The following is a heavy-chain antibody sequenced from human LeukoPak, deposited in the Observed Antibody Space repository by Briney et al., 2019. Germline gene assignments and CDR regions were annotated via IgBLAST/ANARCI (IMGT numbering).Heavy chain of an antibody. CDR2: INAGNGNT. J-gene: IGHJ6*02. V-gene: IGHV1-3*01. CDR1: GYTFTSYA. D-gene: IGHD2-2*01. CDR3: ARGVVVPAAFTDYGMDV. Sequence: EASVTVSCKASGYTFTSYAMHWVRQAPGQRLEWMGWINAGNGNTNYAQKLQGRVTMTTDTSTSTAYMELRSLRSDDTAVYYCARGVVVPAAFTDYGMDVWGQGTTVTVSS.